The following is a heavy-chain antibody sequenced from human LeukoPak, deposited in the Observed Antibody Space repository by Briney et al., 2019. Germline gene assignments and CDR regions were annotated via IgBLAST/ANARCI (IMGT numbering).Heavy chain of an antibody. D-gene: IGHD5-18*01. V-gene: IGHV3-15*01. CDR2: IKSKTDGGAT. J-gene: IGHJ4*02. CDR3: TTVLRRDGYPEIDY. CDR1: GFTFNDAW. Sequence: PGGSLRLSCGASGFTFNDAWMSWVRQAPGKGLEWVGRIKSKTDGGATDYAAPVKGRFTISRDDSKNTLSLQMNSLRTEDTGLYYCTTVLRRDGYPEIDYWGQGTLVTVSS.